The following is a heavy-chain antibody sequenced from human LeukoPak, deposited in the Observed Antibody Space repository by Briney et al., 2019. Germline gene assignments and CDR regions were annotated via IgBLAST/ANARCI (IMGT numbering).Heavy chain of an antibody. V-gene: IGHV3-30*02. J-gene: IGHJ4*02. Sequence: GGSLRLSCAAPGFTFSSYGMHWVRQAPGKGLEWVAFIRYDGSNKYYADSVKGRFTISRDNSKNTLYLQMNSLRAEDTAVYYCAKPHYDFWSSGGFDYWGQGTLVTVSS. CDR3: AKPHYDFWSSGGFDY. D-gene: IGHD3-3*01. CDR2: IRYDGSNK. CDR1: GFTFSSYG.